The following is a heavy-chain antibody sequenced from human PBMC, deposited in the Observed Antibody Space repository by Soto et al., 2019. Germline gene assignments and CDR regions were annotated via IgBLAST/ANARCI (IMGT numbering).Heavy chain of an antibody. CDR1: GFTFSSYA. CDR2: ISGSGGST. CDR3: AKDRGMRYTNPGDFDI. J-gene: IGHJ3*02. D-gene: IGHD3-10*01. V-gene: IGHV3-23*01. Sequence: PGGSLRLSCAASGFTFSSYAMSWVRQAPGKGLEWVSAISGSGGSTYYADSVKGRFTISRDNSKNTLYLQMNSLRAEDTAVYYCAKDRGMRYTNPGDFDIWGQGTMVTVSS.